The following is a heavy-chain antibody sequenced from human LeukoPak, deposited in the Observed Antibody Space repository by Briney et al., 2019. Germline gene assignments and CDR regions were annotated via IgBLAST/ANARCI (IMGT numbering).Heavy chain of an antibody. Sequence: PGWSLRLSCVASGFPFSSDRMNWVRLAPGKGLEWVSTIYSGSDYIYYADSVKGRFTISRDNAKNSLYLQMNSLRAEDTAIYYCARDLPVSGAYHQFDSWGQGTLVTVSS. V-gene: IGHV3-21*01. CDR2: IYSGSDYI. CDR3: ARDLPVSGAYHQFDS. D-gene: IGHD4/OR15-4a*01. CDR1: GFPFSSDR. J-gene: IGHJ4*02.